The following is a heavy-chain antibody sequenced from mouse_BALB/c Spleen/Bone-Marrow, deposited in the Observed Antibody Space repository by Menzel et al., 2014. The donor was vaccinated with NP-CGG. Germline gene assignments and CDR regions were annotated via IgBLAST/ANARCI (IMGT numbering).Heavy chain of an antibody. D-gene: IGHD3-3*01. CDR3: ARGRAAWFAY. J-gene: IGHJ3*01. CDR1: GYSITSDYA. CDR2: ISYSGIT. Sequence: EVQLQQSGPGLVKPSQSLSLTCTVTGYSITSDYAWNLIRQFPGNKLEWMGYISYSGITSYNPSLKSRISITRDTSKNQFFLQLNSVTTEDTATYYCARGRAAWFAYWGQGTLVTVSA. V-gene: IGHV3-2*02.